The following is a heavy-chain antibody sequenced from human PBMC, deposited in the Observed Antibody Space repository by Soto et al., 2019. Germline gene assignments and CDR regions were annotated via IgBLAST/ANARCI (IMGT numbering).Heavy chain of an antibody. V-gene: IGHV3-23*01. CDR1: GFTFSSYA. CDR3: AKDPHS. CDR2: VSGGGYNT. J-gene: IGHJ4*02. Sequence: ESGGGLVQPGGSLRLSCTASGFTFSSYAMSWARQAPGKGLEWVSGVSGGGYNTYYADSMEGRFTISRDNSKNTLYLQMNSLRAEDTAVYYCAKDPHSWGQGTLVTVSS.